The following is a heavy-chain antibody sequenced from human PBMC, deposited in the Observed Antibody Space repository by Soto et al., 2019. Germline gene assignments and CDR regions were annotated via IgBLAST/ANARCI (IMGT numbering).Heavy chain of an antibody. J-gene: IGHJ4*02. CDR1: GFTFDDYA. Sequence: GWSLRLSCAASGFTFDDYAMHWVRQAPGKGLEWVSGISWNSGSIGYADSVKGRFTISRDNAKNSLYLQMNSLRAEDTALYYCAKANHGQLAYYFDYWGQGTLVTVSS. V-gene: IGHV3-9*01. CDR3: AKANHGQLAYYFDY. D-gene: IGHD6-13*01. CDR2: ISWNSGSI.